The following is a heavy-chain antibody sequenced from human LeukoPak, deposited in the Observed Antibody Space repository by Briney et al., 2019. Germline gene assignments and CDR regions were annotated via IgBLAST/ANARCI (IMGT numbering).Heavy chain of an antibody. CDR3: ARVRSGYSHENYFDY. CDR2: ISGSGSTI. Sequence: GGSLRLSCAASGFTFNTYSMNWVRQAPGKGLEWVSYISGSGSTIYYADSVKGRFTISRDNAKDSLYLQMNSLRAEDTAVYYCARVRSGYSHENYFDYWGQGTLVTVSS. CDR1: GFTFNTYS. D-gene: IGHD5-18*01. V-gene: IGHV3-48*04. J-gene: IGHJ4*02.